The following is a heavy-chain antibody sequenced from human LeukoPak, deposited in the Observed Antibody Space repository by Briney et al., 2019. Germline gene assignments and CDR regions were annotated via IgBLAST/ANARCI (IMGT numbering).Heavy chain of an antibody. CDR3: ARIDYYGSGSYNY. CDR2: INPNSGGT. J-gene: IGHJ4*02. CDR1: GYTFTSYD. Sequence: GASAKVSCKASGYTFTSYDINWVRQATGQELGWMGRINPNSGGTNYAQKLQGRVTMTTDTSTSTAYMELRSLRSDDTAVYYCARIDYYGSGSYNYWGQGTLVTVSS. V-gene: IGHV1-18*01. D-gene: IGHD3-10*01.